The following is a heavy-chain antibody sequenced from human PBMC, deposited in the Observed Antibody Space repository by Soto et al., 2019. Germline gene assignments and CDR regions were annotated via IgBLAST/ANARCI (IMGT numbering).Heavy chain of an antibody. Sequence: EVQLLESGGGLVQPGESLRLSCAASGFTFSSYAMSWVRQAPGKGLEWVSVISGSDDSTYYADSVKGRFTISRDNSKNTLYLQRSSLRAEDTAVYYCAIRSSSSTFDYGGQGNLVAVSS. CDR3: AIRSSSSTFDY. CDR1: GFTFSSYA. J-gene: IGHJ4*02. V-gene: IGHV3-23*01. CDR2: ISGSDDST. D-gene: IGHD6-6*01.